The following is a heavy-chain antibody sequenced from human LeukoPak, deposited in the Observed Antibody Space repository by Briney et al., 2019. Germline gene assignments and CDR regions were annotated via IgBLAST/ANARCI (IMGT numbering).Heavy chain of an antibody. CDR3: AKESGYCSSTNCFADAFDI. V-gene: IGHV3-33*06. J-gene: IGHJ3*02. CDR1: GFTFSSYG. Sequence: SGGSLRLSCAASGFTFSSYGMHWVRQAPGMGLEWVAVIWYDGSNKYYADSMKGRLSISRDNSKNTLYLQTNSLRAEDTAVYYCAKESGYCSSTNCFADAFDIWGQGTMVTVSS. D-gene: IGHD2-2*01. CDR2: IWYDGSNK.